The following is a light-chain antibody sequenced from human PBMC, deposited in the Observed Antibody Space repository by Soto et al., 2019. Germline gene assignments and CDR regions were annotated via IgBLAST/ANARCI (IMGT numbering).Light chain of an antibody. CDR1: QSVSSSY. CDR3: QQRSNWPLT. CDR2: DAS. V-gene: IGKV3D-20*02. J-gene: IGKJ4*01. Sequence: EIVMTQSPVTLSVSPGERATLSCRTSQSVSSSYLAWYQQRPGQPPRLLIHDASSRATGIPARFSGSGSGTDFTLTISSLEPEDFAVYYCQQRSNWPLTFGGGTKVDIK.